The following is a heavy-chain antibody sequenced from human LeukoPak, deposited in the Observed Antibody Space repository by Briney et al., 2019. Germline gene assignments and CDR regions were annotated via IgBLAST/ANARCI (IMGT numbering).Heavy chain of an antibody. V-gene: IGHV3-74*01. CDR2: FNSDDSST. CDR3: AKAFPRFVGGRDWYFDL. Sequence: GGSLRLSCAASEFTFKNYWIHWVRQAPGKGLVWLSRFNSDDSSTTYADSVKGRFTISRDIAENTLYLQMTSLREEDTAVYYCAKAFPRFVGGRDWYFDLWGRGTLVTVSS. CDR1: EFTFKNYW. D-gene: IGHD3-10*02. J-gene: IGHJ2*01.